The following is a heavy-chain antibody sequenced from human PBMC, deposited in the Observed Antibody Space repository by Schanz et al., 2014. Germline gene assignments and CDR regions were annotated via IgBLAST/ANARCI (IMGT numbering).Heavy chain of an antibody. CDR1: GFTFSSYS. V-gene: IGHV3-48*01. J-gene: IGHJ4*02. Sequence: EVQLVESGGGLVQPGGSLRLSCAASGFTFSSYSMNWVRQAPGKGLEWVSYISSASSTINYADSVKGRFIISRDNAKNSLFLQMNSLRAEDTAVYYCARGGPAYYFDDWGQGTLVTVSS. CDR2: ISSASSTI. CDR3: ARGGPAYYFDD.